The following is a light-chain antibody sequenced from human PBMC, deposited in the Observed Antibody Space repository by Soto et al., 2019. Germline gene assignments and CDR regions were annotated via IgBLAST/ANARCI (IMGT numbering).Light chain of an antibody. CDR2: SNN. CDR3: AAWDDSLNGGV. Sequence: QSVLTQPPSASGTPGQRVTISCSGSSSNIGSNTVNWYQQLPGTAPKLLIYSNNQRPSGVPDRFSGSKSGTSASLAISGLQSEDEDDYYCAAWDDSLNGGVFGGGTKLTVL. J-gene: IGLJ2*01. V-gene: IGLV1-44*01. CDR1: SSNIGSNT.